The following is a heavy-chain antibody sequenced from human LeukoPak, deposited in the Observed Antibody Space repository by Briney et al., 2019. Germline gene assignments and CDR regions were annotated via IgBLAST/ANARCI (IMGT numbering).Heavy chain of an antibody. J-gene: IGHJ3*02. V-gene: IGHV3-30*04. CDR1: GFTFSSYA. CDR2: ISYDGSNK. Sequence: GGSLRLSCAASGFTFSSYAMHWVRQAPGKGLEWVAVISYDGSNKYCADSVKGRFTISRDNSKNTLYLQMNSLRAEDTAVYYCARATYGGDAFDIWGQGTMVTVSS. CDR3: ARATYGGDAFDI. D-gene: IGHD4-23*01.